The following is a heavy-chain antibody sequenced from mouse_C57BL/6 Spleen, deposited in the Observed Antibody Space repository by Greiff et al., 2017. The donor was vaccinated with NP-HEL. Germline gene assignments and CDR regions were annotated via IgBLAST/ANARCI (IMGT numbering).Heavy chain of an antibody. V-gene: IGHV1-15*01. J-gene: IGHJ2*01. CDR1: GYTFTDYE. Sequence: VQLQESGAELVRPGASVTLSCKASGYTFTDYEMHWVKQTPVHGLEWIGAIDPETGGTAYNQKFKGKAILTADKSSSTAYMELRSLTSEDSAVYYCTRSDPADTGYYFDYWGQGTTLTVSS. CDR3: TRSDPADTGYYFDY. CDR2: IDPETGGT. D-gene: IGHD1-1*01.